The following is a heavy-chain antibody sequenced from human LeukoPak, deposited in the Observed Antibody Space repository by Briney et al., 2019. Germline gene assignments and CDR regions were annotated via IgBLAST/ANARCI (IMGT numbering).Heavy chain of an antibody. Sequence: KSSETLSLTCSVSGDSISNYWSWIRQAAGKGLEWIGRIYISGSTNYNPSLKSRVTISVDTSKNQFSLKLNSVSAADTAVYYCARLTVPLRFDPWGQGTLVTVSS. J-gene: IGHJ5*02. CDR2: IYISGST. D-gene: IGHD2-2*01. CDR1: GDSISNY. V-gene: IGHV4-4*07. CDR3: ARLTVPLRFDP.